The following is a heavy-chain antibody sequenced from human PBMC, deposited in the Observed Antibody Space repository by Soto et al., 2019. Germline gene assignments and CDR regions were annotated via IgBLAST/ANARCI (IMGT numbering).Heavy chain of an antibody. V-gene: IGHV3-30*18. J-gene: IGHJ5*02. CDR3: AKGLARGYSLRCDH. CDR2: ISNEGSTR. D-gene: IGHD3-22*01. CDR1: GLTFSNFG. Sequence: QVQLVESGGGVAQPGRSLRLSCKASGLTFSNFGMNWVRQAPSKGLEWVEAISNEGSTRYYEDSVKGRFSISRDNTENMLYVQMSILGGEDTAVYDGAKGLARGYSLRCDHWGAGTPVTVSS.